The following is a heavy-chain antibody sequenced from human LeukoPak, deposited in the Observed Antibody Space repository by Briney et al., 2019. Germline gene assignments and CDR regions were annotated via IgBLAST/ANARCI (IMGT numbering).Heavy chain of an antibody. CDR3: ARDRRTLYGMDV. V-gene: IGHV3-21*01. CDR1: GFTFSSYS. Sequence: GGSLRLSCAASGFTFSSYSMNWVRQPPGKGLEWVSSISSSSSYIYYADSVKGRFTISRDNAKNSLYLQMNSLGAEDTAVYYCARDRRTLYGMDVWGQGTTVTVSS. CDR2: ISSSSSYI. D-gene: IGHD1-14*01. J-gene: IGHJ6*02.